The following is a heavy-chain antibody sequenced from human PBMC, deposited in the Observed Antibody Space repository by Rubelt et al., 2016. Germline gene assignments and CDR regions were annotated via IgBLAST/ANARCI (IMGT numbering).Heavy chain of an antibody. J-gene: IGHJ3*02. Sequence: EVQLVESGGGLVQPGGSLRLSCAASGFTFSSYWMSWVRQAPGKGLEWVANIKQDGSAKYYVDSVKGRFTISTDKPKNSMYLQMNSLRAEDTAVYYCARGKCSSTSCYRIDAFDIWGQGTMVTVSS. CDR3: ARGKCSSTSCYRIDAFDI. D-gene: IGHD2-2*02. CDR1: GFTFSSYW. V-gene: IGHV3-7*01. CDR2: IKQDGSAK.